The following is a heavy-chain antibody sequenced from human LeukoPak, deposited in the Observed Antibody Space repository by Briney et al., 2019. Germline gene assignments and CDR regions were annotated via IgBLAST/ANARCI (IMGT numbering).Heavy chain of an antibody. Sequence: GGSLRLSCAASGFTFSSYAMSWVRQAPGKGLEWVSAISGSGGSTYYADSVKGRFTISRDNSKNTLYLQMNSLRAEDTAMYYCARDKGGGGAFDIWGQGTMVTVSS. CDR2: ISGSGGST. CDR3: ARDKGGGGAFDI. D-gene: IGHD3-16*01. CDR1: GFTFSSYA. V-gene: IGHV3-23*01. J-gene: IGHJ3*02.